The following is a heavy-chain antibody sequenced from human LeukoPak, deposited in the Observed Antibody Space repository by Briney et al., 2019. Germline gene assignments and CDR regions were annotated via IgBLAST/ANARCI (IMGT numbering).Heavy chain of an antibody. D-gene: IGHD3/OR15-3a*01. CDR3: ASSWTYPDGFDP. J-gene: IGHJ5*02. CDR1: GGSISSGSYY. Sequence: PSQTLSLTCTVSGGSISSGSYYWSWIRQPAGKGLEWIGRIYTSGSTNYNPSLKSRVTISVDTSKNQFSLKLSSVTAADTAVYYCASSWTYPDGFDPWGQGTLVTVSS. V-gene: IGHV4-61*02. CDR2: IYTSGST.